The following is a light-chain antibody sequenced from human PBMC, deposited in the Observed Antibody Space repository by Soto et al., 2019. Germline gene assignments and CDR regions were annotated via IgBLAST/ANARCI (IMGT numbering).Light chain of an antibody. Sequence: VMAQSPATLSLSLGDRAALSCRASQSVSSNLAWYRQKPGQAPRLLIFGASTRATGIPPRFSGSGSGTEFTLTISSLQSEDFAIYYCQQYNNWPRTFGRGTKVELK. CDR1: QSVSSN. CDR3: QQYNNWPRT. J-gene: IGKJ1*01. V-gene: IGKV3-15*01. CDR2: GAS.